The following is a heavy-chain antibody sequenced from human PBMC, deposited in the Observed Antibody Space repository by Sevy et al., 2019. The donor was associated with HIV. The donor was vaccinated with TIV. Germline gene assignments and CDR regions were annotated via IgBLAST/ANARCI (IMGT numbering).Heavy chain of an antibody. CDR3: GKVSIFGVGGFYDY. Sequence: GGSLRLSCAASGFSFSTYAMTWVRQAPGKGLELVSGISVSGTSTYYTDSVKGRFPISRDNSKNTVYLQMNNLRAEDTAVYYCGKVSIFGVGGFYDYWGQGTLVTVSS. CDR2: ISVSGTST. V-gene: IGHV3-23*01. J-gene: IGHJ4*02. CDR1: GFSFSTYA. D-gene: IGHD3-3*01.